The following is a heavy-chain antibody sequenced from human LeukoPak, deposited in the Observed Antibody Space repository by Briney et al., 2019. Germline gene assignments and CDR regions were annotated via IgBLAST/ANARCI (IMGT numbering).Heavy chain of an antibody. D-gene: IGHD5-18*01. V-gene: IGHV3-48*03. CDR2: ISGSSSNV. J-gene: IGHJ4*02. Sequence: PGGSLRLSCAVSGFTFSSYEMNWVRQAPGKGLEWISAISGSSSNVYYAASVRGRFTISRDNAENSLYLQLNTMRAEDTAVYYCARGFRDTAMFLDYWGQGTLVTVSS. CDR3: ARGFRDTAMFLDY. CDR1: GFTFSSYE.